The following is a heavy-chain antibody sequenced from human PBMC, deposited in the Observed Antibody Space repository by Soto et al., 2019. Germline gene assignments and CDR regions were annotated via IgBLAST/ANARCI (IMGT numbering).Heavy chain of an antibody. CDR2: IYYSGST. V-gene: IGHV4-39*01. Sequence: SETLSLTCTVSGGSISSSSYYWGWIRQPPGKGLEWIGSIYYSGSTYYNPSLKSRVTISVDTSKNQFSLKLCSVTAADTAVYYCASTYSGIAAAGTRTNWFDPWGQGTLVTVSS. D-gene: IGHD6-13*01. CDR1: GGSISSSSYY. J-gene: IGHJ5*02. CDR3: ASTYSGIAAAGTRTNWFDP.